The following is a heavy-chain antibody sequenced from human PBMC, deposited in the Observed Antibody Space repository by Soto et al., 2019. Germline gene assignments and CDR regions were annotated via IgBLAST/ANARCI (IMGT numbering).Heavy chain of an antibody. Sequence: QVQLVQSGAEVKKPGSSVKVSCKASGGTFSSYTISXVXXXXXXXXEWMGRIIPILGIANYAQKFQGRVTIXADKXTSTAYMEXSXLRSEDTAVYYCARGRRDGYNSDFDYWGQGTLVTVSS. D-gene: IGHD5-12*01. J-gene: IGHJ4*02. CDR2: IIPILGIA. V-gene: IGHV1-69*02. CDR3: ARGRRDGYNSDFDY. CDR1: GGTFSSYT.